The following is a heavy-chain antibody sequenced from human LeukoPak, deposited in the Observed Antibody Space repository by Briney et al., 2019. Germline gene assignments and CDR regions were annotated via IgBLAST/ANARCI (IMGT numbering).Heavy chain of an antibody. V-gene: IGHV3-23*01. CDR3: AKDFGGGFDDFWSGYSLGVAFDI. Sequence: GSLRLSCAASGFTFSSYAMSWVRQAPGKGLEWVSAISGSGGSTYYADSVKGRFTITRDNSKNKQYLQMNILRAEDTAVYYCAKDFGGGFDDFWSGYSLGVAFDIWGQGTMVTVSS. CDR2: ISGSGGST. D-gene: IGHD3-3*01. CDR1: GFTFSSYA. J-gene: IGHJ3*02.